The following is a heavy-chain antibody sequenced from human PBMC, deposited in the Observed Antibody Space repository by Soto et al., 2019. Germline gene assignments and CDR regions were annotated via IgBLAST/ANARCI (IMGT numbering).Heavy chain of an antibody. V-gene: IGHV1-69*01. D-gene: IGHD6-13*01. CDR2: IIPIFGTA. CDR1: GGTFSSYA. Sequence: QVQLVQSGAEVKKPGSSVKVSCKASGGTFSSYAISWVRQAPGQGLEWMGGIIPIFGTANYAQKFQGRVTITADESTSTAYMELSSLRSEDMAVYYCARVNVAAFRIAAAGTDWYFDLWGRGTLVTVSS. CDR3: ARVNVAAFRIAAAGTDWYFDL. J-gene: IGHJ2*01.